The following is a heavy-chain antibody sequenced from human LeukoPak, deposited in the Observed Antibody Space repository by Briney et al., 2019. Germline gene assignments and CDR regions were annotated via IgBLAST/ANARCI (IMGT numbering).Heavy chain of an antibody. CDR2: IYYSGST. Sequence: SETLSLTCTVSGGSVSSGSYYWSWIRQPPGEGLEWIGYIYYSGSTNYNPSLKSRVTISVDTSKNQFSLKLSYVTAADTAVYFCARESSWGNFDYWGQGTLVTVSS. J-gene: IGHJ4*02. D-gene: IGHD7-27*01. V-gene: IGHV4-61*01. CDR3: ARESSWGNFDY. CDR1: GGSVSSGSYY.